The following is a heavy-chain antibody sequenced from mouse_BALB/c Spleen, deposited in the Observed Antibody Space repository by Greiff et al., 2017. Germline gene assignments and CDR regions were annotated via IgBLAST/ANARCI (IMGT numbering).Heavy chain of an antibody. V-gene: IGHV5-6*01. J-gene: IGHJ3*01. CDR2: ISSGGCYT. D-gene: IGHD3-3*01. CDR1: GFTFSSYG. CDR3: ARHGDFAWFAY. Sequence: EVKLVESGGDLVKPGGSLKLSCAASGFTFSSYGMPWVRQTPDQRLEWVATISSGGCYTYYPDSVKGRFTISRDNAKNTLYLQMSSLKSEDTAMYYCARHGDFAWFAYWGQGTLVTVSA.